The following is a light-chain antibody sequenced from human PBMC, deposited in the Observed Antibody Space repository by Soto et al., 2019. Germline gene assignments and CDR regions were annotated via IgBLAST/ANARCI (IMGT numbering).Light chain of an antibody. V-gene: IGLV2-14*03. Sequence: QSVLTQPASVSGSPGQSITICCTGTSRDVGAYDYVSWYLQYPDKTPQLLIYYVDHRPSGVSSRFSGSKSGNTASLTISGIQAEDEGDYYCCSYGDGSMYFFGTGTKVTV. CDR1: SRDVGAYDY. J-gene: IGLJ1*01. CDR3: CSYGDGSMYF. CDR2: YVD.